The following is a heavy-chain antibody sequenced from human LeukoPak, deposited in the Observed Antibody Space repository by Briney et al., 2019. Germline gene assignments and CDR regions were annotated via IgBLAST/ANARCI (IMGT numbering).Heavy chain of an antibody. CDR1: DGSFSSYY. J-gene: IGHJ5*02. V-gene: IGHV4-59*01. CDR2: IYFGGRT. D-gene: IGHD4-23*01. Sequence: SETLSLTCTVSDGSFSSYYWSWIRQAPGKGLEWIGFIYFGGRTNYNPSLKSRVTISIDMSENRFSLKLSSLTAADTAVYYCARGITVTRFDPWGPGTLVTVSS. CDR3: ARGITVTRFDP.